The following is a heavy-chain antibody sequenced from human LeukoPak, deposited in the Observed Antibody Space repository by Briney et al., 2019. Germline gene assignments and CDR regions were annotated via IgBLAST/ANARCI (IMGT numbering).Heavy chain of an antibody. Sequence: SETLSLTCSVSGGSINSYYWSWIRQPPGKGLVWIGYIYSSGSTSYNPSLKSRVIMSVATSKNQLSLNLTSVTAADTATYYCARDVWSGNYYYGIDVWGQGTTVTVSS. V-gene: IGHV4-59*01. D-gene: IGHD3-3*01. CDR2: IYSSGST. CDR1: GGSINSYY. CDR3: ARDVWSGNYYYGIDV. J-gene: IGHJ6*02.